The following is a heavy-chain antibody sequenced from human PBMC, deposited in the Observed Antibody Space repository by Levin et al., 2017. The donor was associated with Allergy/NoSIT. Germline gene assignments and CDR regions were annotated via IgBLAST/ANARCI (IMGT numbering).Heavy chain of an antibody. Sequence: GESLKISCATSGFTFSGYNMNWVRQAPGKGLEWVSSISSSRTYIYYADSVKGRFTIPRDNINNSLYLQMDSLRVEDTAVYYCARDRWVISSPSFDSWGQGTLVTVAS. CDR2: ISSSRTYI. J-gene: IGHJ4*02. CDR1: GFTFSGYN. V-gene: IGHV3-21*01. D-gene: IGHD2/OR15-2a*01. CDR3: ARDRWVISSPSFDS.